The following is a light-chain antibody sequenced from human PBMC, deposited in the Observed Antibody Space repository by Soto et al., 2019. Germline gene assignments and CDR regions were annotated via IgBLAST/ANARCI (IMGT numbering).Light chain of an antibody. CDR3: QSYDRGLSARV. V-gene: IGLV1-40*01. J-gene: IGLJ3*02. CDR2: ANS. CDR1: NSNIRAGYD. Sequence: QSVLTQPPSVSGAPGQRVTISCTGSNSNIRAGYDVHWYQQLPGTAPKLLIYANSNRASGVPDRVSGSKSGTSASMAITGLHAEDEADYYCQSYDRGLSARVFGGGTKVTVL.